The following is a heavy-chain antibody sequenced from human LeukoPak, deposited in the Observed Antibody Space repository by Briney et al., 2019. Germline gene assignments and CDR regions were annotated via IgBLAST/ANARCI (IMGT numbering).Heavy chain of an antibody. J-gene: IGHJ4*02. D-gene: IGHD3-10*01. CDR1: GYTFTSYA. V-gene: IGHV1-3*01. CDR2: INAGNGNT. Sequence: VASVKVSCKASGYTFTSYAMHWVRQAPGQRLEWMGWINAGNGNTKYSQKFQGRVTITRDTSASTAYMELSSLRSEDTAVYYCARVSLEILWFGETNYFDYWGQGTLVTVSS. CDR3: ARVSLEILWFGETNYFDY.